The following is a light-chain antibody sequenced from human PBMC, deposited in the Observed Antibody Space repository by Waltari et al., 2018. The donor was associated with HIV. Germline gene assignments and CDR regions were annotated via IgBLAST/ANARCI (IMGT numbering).Light chain of an antibody. J-gene: IGLJ1*01. CDR2: DDN. CDR1: ALSKKS. V-gene: IGLV3-10*01. Sequence: SYELTQPASVSVSPEQTATITCSGDALSKKSAYWYRQKSGHAPALVIYDDNKRASGIPDRISACKSGTVATLTITGAQVEDEADYYCAAWDVSLRGAYVFGTGTKVAVL. CDR3: AAWDVSLRGAYV.